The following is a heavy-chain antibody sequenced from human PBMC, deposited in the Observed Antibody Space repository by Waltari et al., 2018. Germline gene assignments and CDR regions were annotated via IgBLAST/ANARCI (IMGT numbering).Heavy chain of an antibody. J-gene: IGHJ4*02. CDR3: AKARVQYSTSFFDY. CDR2: ISSSGGAT. Sequence: EVQLLESGGGLVQPGGSLRLSCATSGFSFSNYAMSWVRQAPGKGLEWVSGISSSGGATDYADSGKGRFTISRDTSKNTLYLQMNSLSAEDTARYYCAKARVQYSTSFFDYWGQGALVTVSS. CDR1: GFSFSNYA. D-gene: IGHD6-13*01. V-gene: IGHV3-23*01.